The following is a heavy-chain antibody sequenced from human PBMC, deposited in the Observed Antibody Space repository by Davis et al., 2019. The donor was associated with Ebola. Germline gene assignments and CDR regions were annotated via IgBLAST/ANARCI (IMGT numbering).Heavy chain of an antibody. D-gene: IGHD3-22*01. CDR3: ARSSYYYDSSGYYGLDY. J-gene: IGHJ4*02. CDR2: IDWDDDR. CDR1: GFSLSTSGMC. V-gene: IGHV2-70*11. Sequence: SGPTLVKPTQTLTLTCTFSGFSLSTSGMCVSWIRQPPGKALEWLARIDWDDDRYYSTSLKTRLTISKDTSKNQVVLTMTNMDPVDTATYYCARSSYYYDSSGYYGLDYWGQGTLVTVSS.